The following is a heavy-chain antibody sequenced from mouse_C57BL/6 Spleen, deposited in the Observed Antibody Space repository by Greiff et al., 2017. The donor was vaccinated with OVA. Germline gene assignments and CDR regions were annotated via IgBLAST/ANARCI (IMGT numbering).Heavy chain of an antibody. CDR3: ARGATVVTTGYFDV. Sequence: VQLQQPGAELVKPGASVKMSCKASGYTFTSYWITWVKQRPGQGLGWIGVIYPGGGSTNYNGKFKSKATLTVDTSSSTAYMQLSSLTSEDSAVYYCARGATVVTTGYFDVWGTGTTVTVSS. J-gene: IGHJ1*03. V-gene: IGHV1-55*01. CDR2: IYPGGGST. CDR1: GYTFTSYW. D-gene: IGHD1-1*01.